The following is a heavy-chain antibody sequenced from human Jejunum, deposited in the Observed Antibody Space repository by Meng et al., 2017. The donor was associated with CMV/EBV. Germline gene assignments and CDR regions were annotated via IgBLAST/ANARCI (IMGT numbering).Heavy chain of an antibody. V-gene: IGHV3-15*07. CDR1: GFTFTNDW. CDR2: IKSKRDAETT. J-gene: IGHJ4*02. D-gene: IGHD5-12*01. CDR3: ATDDTGYDWGY. Sequence: ERQLVESGGGWVKPGGSLRLPCAASGFTFTNDWMNWVRQAQGKGREWVGRIKSKRDAETTDYAAPVKGRFTTSREDSNNMLHSQMNSLKSEDTAVYYCATDDTGYDWGYWGQGTLVTVSS.